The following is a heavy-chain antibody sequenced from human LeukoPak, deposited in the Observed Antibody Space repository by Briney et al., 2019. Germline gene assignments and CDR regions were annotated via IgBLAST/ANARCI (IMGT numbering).Heavy chain of an antibody. CDR3: AKHRGSYGDSIFLDF. CDR2: FSGGDSST. J-gene: IGHJ4*02. Sequence: GGSLRLSCAASRFTFSGYAMSWVRQAPGKGLEWVSVFSGGDSSTYYAHPVKGRFTISRDNSKNTLYLQMNSLRVEDTAVYYCAKHRGSYGDSIFLDFWGQGTLVTVSS. CDR1: RFTFSGYA. V-gene: IGHV3-23*01. D-gene: IGHD2-21*02.